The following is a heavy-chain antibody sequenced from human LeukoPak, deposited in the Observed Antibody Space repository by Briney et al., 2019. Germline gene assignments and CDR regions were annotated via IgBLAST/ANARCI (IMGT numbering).Heavy chain of an antibody. D-gene: IGHD6-13*01. CDR3: ARDGVAEAGVFDN. CDR1: VYTFTRYG. CDR2: ISAYTGNT. V-gene: IGHV1-18*01. J-gene: IGHJ4*02. Sequence: ASVTVSCKASVYTFTRYGIRGVRQAPGQGLEWVGWISAYTGNTNYAQNLQVRDTITTDTSTSQAYLERKSLRLDDTTVCYCARDGVAEAGVFDNWGQGTLVTVSS.